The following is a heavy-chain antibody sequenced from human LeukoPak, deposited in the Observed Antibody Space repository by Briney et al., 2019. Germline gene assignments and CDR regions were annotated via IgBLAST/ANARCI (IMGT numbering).Heavy chain of an antibody. V-gene: IGHV4-59*01. Sequence: NPSETLSLTCTVSGVSISSYYWSWIRQPPGKGLEWIGYIYYSGSTNYNPSLKSRVTISVDTSKNQFSLKLSSVTAADTAVYYCAREGGYDFWSGYPYYFDYWGQGTLVTVSS. CDR1: GVSISSYY. J-gene: IGHJ4*02. D-gene: IGHD3-3*01. CDR3: AREGGYDFWSGYPYYFDY. CDR2: IYYSGST.